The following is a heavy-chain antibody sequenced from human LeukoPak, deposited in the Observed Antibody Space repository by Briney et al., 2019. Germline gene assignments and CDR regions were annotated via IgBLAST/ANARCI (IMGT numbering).Heavy chain of an antibody. V-gene: IGHV3-66*01. CDR2: LYSGGAT. D-gene: IGHD3-22*01. Sequence: GGSLRLSCAASGFNVSSSYVSWVCQAPGKGLEWVSVLYSGGATHYADSVKGRFTISRDNSKNAVYLQMNSLRAEDTAFYYCARVYYDGSGYYYFLEFFFDYWGQGTLVTVSS. J-gene: IGHJ4*02. CDR3: ARVYYDGSGYYYFLEFFFDY. CDR1: GFNVSSSY.